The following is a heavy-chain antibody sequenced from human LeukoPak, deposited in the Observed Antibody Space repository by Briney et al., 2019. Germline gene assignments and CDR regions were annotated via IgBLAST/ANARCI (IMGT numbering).Heavy chain of an antibody. Sequence: GASVKVSCKASGGTFSSYAISWVRQAPGQGLEWMGGIIPILGTANYAQKFQGRVTITTDESTSTAYMELSSLRSEDTAVYYCARDGYSYGYRAFDIWGQGTMVTVSS. CDR2: IIPILGTA. J-gene: IGHJ3*02. CDR1: GGTFSSYA. V-gene: IGHV1-69*05. CDR3: ARDGYSYGYRAFDI. D-gene: IGHD5-18*01.